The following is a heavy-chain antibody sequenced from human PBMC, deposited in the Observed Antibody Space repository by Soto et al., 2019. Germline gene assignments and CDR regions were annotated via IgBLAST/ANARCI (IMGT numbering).Heavy chain of an antibody. V-gene: IGHV3-30*18. J-gene: IGHJ6*02. Sequence: QVQLVESGGGVVQPGRSLRLSCAASGFTFSSYGMHWVRQAPGKGLEWVAVISYDGSNKYYAASVKGRFTSSRDNSKNTLYLQMNSLRAEDTAVYYCAKDQLRGVRGVITYYYGMDVWGQWTTVTVSS. CDR3: AKDQLRGVRGVITYYYGMDV. D-gene: IGHD3-10*01. CDR1: GFTFSSYG. CDR2: ISYDGSNK.